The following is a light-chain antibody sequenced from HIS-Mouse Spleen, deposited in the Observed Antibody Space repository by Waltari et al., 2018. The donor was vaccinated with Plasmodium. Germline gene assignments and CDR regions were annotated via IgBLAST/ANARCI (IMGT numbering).Light chain of an antibody. V-gene: IGLV3-25*03. CDR2: KDS. CDR3: QSADSSGTYWV. CDR1: ALPKQY. Sequence: SYELTQPPSVSVSPGQTARITCSGDALPKQYAYWYQQKPGQAPVPVIYKDSERPSGIPGRFSGASSGTTVTLTISGVQAEDEADYYCQSADSSGTYWVFGGGTKLTVL. J-gene: IGLJ3*02.